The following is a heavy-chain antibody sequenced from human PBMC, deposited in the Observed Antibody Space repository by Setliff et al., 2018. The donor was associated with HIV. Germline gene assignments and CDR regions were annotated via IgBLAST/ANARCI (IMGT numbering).Heavy chain of an antibody. CDR2: IYYSGNT. CDR3: ARVPTCSWYVTTQRTKEYFHH. V-gene: IGHV4-39*07. CDR1: GGSIKSSSYY. Sequence: SETLSLTCTVSGGSIKSSSYYWGWIRQPPGKGLEWIGSIYYSGNTYYNPSLKSRVTISTDTSRNQFSLRLSSVTAADTAIYYCARVPTCSWYVTTQRTKEYFHHWGQGTLVTVSS. J-gene: IGHJ1*01. D-gene: IGHD6-13*01.